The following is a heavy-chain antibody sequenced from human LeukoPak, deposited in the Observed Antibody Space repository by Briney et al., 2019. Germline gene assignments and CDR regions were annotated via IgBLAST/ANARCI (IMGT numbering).Heavy chain of an antibody. D-gene: IGHD1-1*01. Sequence: GGSLRLSCAASGFTFSLNEMNWVRQAPGKGLEWVSYINGPASNIFYADSVKGRVTISRDNSKNTLYLQMNSLRADDTAVYYCAKDGKNIYNSYWGQGTLVTVSS. J-gene: IGHJ4*02. CDR3: AKDGKNIYNSY. CDR2: INGPASNI. V-gene: IGHV3-48*03. CDR1: GFTFSLNE.